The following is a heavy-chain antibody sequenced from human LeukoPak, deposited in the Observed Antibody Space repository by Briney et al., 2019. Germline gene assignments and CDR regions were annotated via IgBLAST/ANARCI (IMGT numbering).Heavy chain of an antibody. D-gene: IGHD6-6*01. Sequence: PVWDLRLSCVGTGFTFSNYDMHWVRQAPSKGLDWVAVISYDGSNKYYADSVKGRFAISRDNSKNTLYLQMNSLRPEDTAVFYCAKAVHSSSSWQIDYWGQGTLVTVSS. CDR2: ISYDGSNK. CDR1: GFTFSNYD. V-gene: IGHV3-30*18. CDR3: AKAVHSSSSWQIDY. J-gene: IGHJ4*02.